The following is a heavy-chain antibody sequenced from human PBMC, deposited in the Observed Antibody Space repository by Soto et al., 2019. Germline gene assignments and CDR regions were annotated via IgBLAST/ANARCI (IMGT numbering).Heavy chain of an antibody. Sequence: QVQLVESGGGVVQPGRSLRLSCAASGFTFSSYGMHWVRQAPGKGLEWVAVISYDGSNKYYADSVKGRFTISRDNSKNTLYLQMNSLRAEDTAVYYCAKDVGVYNDYYGMDVW. J-gene: IGHJ6*01. CDR2: ISYDGSNK. V-gene: IGHV3-30*18. D-gene: IGHD2-8*01. CDR3: AKDVGVYNDYYGMDV. CDR1: GFTFSSYG.